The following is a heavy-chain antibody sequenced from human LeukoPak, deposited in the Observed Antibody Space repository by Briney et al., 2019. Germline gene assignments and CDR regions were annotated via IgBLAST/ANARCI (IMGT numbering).Heavy chain of an antibody. CDR1: GYTFTSYG. J-gene: IGHJ4*02. CDR2: ISAYNGNT. CDR3: ARDRIFITGNTEPWFY. V-gene: IGHV1-18*01. Sequence: ASVKVSCKASGYTFTSYGISWVRQAPGQGLEWMGWISAYNGNTNYAQKLQGRVTMTTDTSTSTAYMELRSLRSDDTAVYYCARDRIFITGNTEPWFYWGQGTLVTVSS. D-gene: IGHD1-7*01.